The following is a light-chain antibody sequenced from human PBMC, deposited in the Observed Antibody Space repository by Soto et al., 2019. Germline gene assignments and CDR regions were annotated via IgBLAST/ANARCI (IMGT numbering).Light chain of an antibody. Sequence: QSVLTQPASVSGSPGQSITISCSGISSDVGSYNLVSWYQQHPGKAPKVMIYEGSKRPSGVSNRFSGSRPGDTASPTISGLQAEDEAHYYCSSYAGSSTQVVFGGGTKLTVL. CDR3: SSYAGSSTQVV. V-gene: IGLV2-23*01. J-gene: IGLJ2*01. CDR1: SSDVGSYNL. CDR2: EGS.